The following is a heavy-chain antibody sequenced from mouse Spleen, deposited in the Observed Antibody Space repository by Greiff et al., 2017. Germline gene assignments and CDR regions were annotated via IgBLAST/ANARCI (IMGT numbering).Heavy chain of an antibody. CDR3: ARQEGSSHLYAMDY. CDR1: GFTFSSYA. J-gene: IGHJ4*01. CDR2: ISSGGGNT. V-gene: IGHV5-9-3*01. Sequence: EVQLVESGGGLVKLGGSLKLSCAASGFTFSSYAMSWVRQTPEKRLEWVATISSGGGNTYYPDSVKGRFTISRDNAKNTLYLQMSSLKSEDTAMYYCARQEGSSHLYAMDYWGQGTSVTVSS. D-gene: IGHD1-1*01.